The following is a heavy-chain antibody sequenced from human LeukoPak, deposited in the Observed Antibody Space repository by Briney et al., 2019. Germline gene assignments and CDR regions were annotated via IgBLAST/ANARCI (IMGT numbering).Heavy chain of an antibody. CDR1: GYTFTGYY. CDR3: ARDIEAGTTDWFDP. D-gene: IGHD1-7*01. Sequence: ASAKVSCKASGYTFTGYYMHWVRQAPGQGLEWMGWINPNSGGTNYAQKFQGRVTMTRDTSISTAYMELSRLRSDDTAVYYCARDIEAGTTDWFDPWGQGTLVTVSS. V-gene: IGHV1-2*02. J-gene: IGHJ5*02. CDR2: INPNSGGT.